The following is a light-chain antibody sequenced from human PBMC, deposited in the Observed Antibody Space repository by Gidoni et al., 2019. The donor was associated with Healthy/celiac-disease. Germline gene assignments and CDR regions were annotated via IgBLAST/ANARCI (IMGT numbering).Light chain of an antibody. CDR2: GAS. CDR3: QQYNNWPRT. CDR1: QGVSSH. J-gene: IGKJ1*01. Sequence: IVMTQSPATLSLSPGERATLSYRASQGVSSHLAWYQQKPGQAPRLLIYGASTRATGIPARFSGSGSGTEFTLTISSLQSEDFAVYYCQQYNNWPRTFGQGTKVEIK. V-gene: IGKV3D-15*01.